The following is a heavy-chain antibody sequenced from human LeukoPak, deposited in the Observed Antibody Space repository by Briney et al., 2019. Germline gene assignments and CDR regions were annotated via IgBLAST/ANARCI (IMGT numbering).Heavy chain of an antibody. CDR3: ARDIRFLASSPAPYGMDV. D-gene: IGHD3-3*01. CDR1: GYTFTGYY. CDR2: INPNSGGT. V-gene: IGHV1-2*04. J-gene: IGHJ6*02. Sequence: ASVTVSCTASGYTFTGYYMHWVRQAPGQGLEWMGWINPNSGGTNYAQKFQGWVTMTRDTSISTAYMELSRLRSDDTAVYYCARDIRFLASSPAPYGMDVWGQGTTVTVSS.